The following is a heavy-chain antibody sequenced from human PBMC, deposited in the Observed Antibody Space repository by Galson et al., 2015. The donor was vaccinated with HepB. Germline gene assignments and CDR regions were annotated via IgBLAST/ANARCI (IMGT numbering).Heavy chain of an antibody. V-gene: IGHV3-48*02. D-gene: IGHD6-19*01. CDR1: GFTFSSYS. CDR3: ARGLYSSGGREDY. Sequence: SLRLSCAASGFTFSSYSMNWVRQAPGKGLEWVSYISSSSTIYYADSVKGRFTISRDNAKNSLYLQMNSLRDEDTAVYYCARGLYSSGGREDYWGQGTLVTVSS. CDR2: ISSSSTI. J-gene: IGHJ4*02.